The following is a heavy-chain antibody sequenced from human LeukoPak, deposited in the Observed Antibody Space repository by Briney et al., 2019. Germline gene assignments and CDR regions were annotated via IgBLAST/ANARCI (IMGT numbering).Heavy chain of an antibody. V-gene: IGHV3-23*01. D-gene: IGHD5-18*01. CDR3: AKAPGHGYSYGYGWFDP. J-gene: IGHJ5*02. CDR2: ISGSGGST. CDR1: GFTFSSYA. Sequence: PGGSLRLSCAASGFTFSSYAMSWVRQAPGKGLEWVSAISGSGGSTYYADSEKGRFTISRDNSKNTLYLQMNSLRAEDTALYYCAKAPGHGYSYGYGWFDPWGQGTLVTVSS.